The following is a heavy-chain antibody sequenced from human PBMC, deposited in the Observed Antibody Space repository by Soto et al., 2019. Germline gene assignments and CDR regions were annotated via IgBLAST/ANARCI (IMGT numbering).Heavy chain of an antibody. Sequence: QVQLVQSGAEVKKPGASVKVSCKASGYPFTSYDINWVRLAPGQGLEWMGWMNGDRDNTGCRQKLQGRLTMNKDTSKNTAYMELSSLTSEDTAVYFCARRTIAHWYFDLWGRGTLVTVSS. V-gene: IGHV1-8*01. D-gene: IGHD1-1*01. CDR1: GYPFTSYD. CDR2: MNGDRDNT. J-gene: IGHJ2*01. CDR3: ARRTIAHWYFDL.